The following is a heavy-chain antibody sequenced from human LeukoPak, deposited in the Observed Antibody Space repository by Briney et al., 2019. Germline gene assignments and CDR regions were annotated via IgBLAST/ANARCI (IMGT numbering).Heavy chain of an antibody. Sequence: PGGSLRLSCAASGFTFSSYGMHWVRQAPGKGLEWVAVISYDGSNKYYADSVKGRFTISRDNSKNTLYLQMNSLRAEDTAVYYCAKDLFPHTALLDYWGQGTLVTVSS. V-gene: IGHV3-30*18. CDR3: AKDLFPHTALLDY. J-gene: IGHJ4*02. D-gene: IGHD5-18*01. CDR2: ISYDGSNK. CDR1: GFTFSSYG.